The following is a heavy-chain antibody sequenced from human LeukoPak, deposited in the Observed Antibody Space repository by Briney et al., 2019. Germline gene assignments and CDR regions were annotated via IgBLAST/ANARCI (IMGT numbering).Heavy chain of an antibody. J-gene: IGHJ5*02. Sequence: SETLSLTCTVSGGSISNYRWSWIRQPAGKGLEWIGRIFSSGNTNYNPSLRSRVTMSVDTSKNQFSLRLTSLTAADTAVYYCAREGTSGTHLNWFDPWGQGTLVTVSS. CDR2: IFSSGNT. D-gene: IGHD1-1*01. CDR3: AREGTSGTHLNWFDP. CDR1: GGSISNYR. V-gene: IGHV4-4*07.